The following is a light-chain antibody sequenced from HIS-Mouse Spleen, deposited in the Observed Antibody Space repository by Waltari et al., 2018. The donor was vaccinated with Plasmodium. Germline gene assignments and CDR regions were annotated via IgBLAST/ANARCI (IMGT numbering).Light chain of an antibody. CDR2: GAS. CDR3: QQYNNWSFT. Sequence: EIVITQSPATLPVSPGERATLSCRASQRVSSNLAWYQQKPGQAPRLLIYGASTRATGIPARFSGSGSGTEFTLTISSLQSEDFAVYYCQQYNNWSFTFGPGTKVDIK. V-gene: IGKV3-15*01. CDR1: QRVSSN. J-gene: IGKJ3*01.